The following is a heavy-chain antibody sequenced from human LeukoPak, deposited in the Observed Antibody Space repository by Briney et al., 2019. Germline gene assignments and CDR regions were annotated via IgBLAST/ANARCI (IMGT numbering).Heavy chain of an antibody. CDR2: INSDGSWT. J-gene: IGHJ6*02. V-gene: IGHV3-74*01. Sequence: PGGSLRLSCVASANYWMHWVRQAPGKGLVWVSHINSDGSWTSYADSVKGRFTISKDDAKSSLYLQMNSLRAEDTAVYYCARRNAMDVWGQGTTVIVFS. CDR1: ANYW. CDR3: ARRNAMDV.